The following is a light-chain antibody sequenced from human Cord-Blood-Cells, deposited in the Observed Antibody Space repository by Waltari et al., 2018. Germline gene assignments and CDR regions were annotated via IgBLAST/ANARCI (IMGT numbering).Light chain of an antibody. Sequence: DIQMTHSPSSLSASVGDRVTITCRASQGISSYLNWYQQKPGKAPKLLIYDASSLESGVPSRFSGSGSGTDFTLTISSLQPEDFATYYCQQSYSTPFTFGPGTKVDIK. CDR1: QGISSY. CDR2: DAS. V-gene: IGKV1-39*01. CDR3: QQSYSTPFT. J-gene: IGKJ3*01.